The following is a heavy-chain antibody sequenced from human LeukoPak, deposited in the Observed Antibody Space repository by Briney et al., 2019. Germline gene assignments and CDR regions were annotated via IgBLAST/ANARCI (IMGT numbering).Heavy chain of an antibody. V-gene: IGHV4-34*01. D-gene: IGHD6-6*01. CDR2: IKQSGRT. J-gene: IGHJ3*02. CDR3: AREYSSSIGAFDI. Sequence: SETLSLTCAVYGGSFSGYYWSWIRQPPGKGLEWIGEIKQSGRTNYNPSLKSRVTISVDTSKKQFSLKLSSVTAADTAVYYCAREYSSSIGAFDIWGQGTMVTVSS. CDR1: GGSFSGYY.